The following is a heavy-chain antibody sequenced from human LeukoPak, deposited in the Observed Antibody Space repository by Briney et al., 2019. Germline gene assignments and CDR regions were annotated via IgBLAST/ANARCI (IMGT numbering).Heavy chain of an antibody. CDR1: GYTFTSYG. CDR2: ISAYNGNT. CDR3: ATILVVRSVDY. D-gene: IGHD2-21*01. V-gene: IGHV1-18*01. Sequence: ASVKVSCKASGYTFTSYGISWVRQAPGQGLEWMGWISAYNGNTNYAQKLQGRVIMTTDTSTSTAYMELRSLRSDDTAVYYCATILVVRSVDYWGQGTLVTVSS. J-gene: IGHJ4*02.